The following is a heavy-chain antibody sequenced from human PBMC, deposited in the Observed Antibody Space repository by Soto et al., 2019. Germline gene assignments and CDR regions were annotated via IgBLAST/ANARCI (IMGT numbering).Heavy chain of an antibody. Sequence: EVQLVESGEGLVQPGGSLRLSCAASGFTFSSYNIHWIRQAPGKGLEFVSAISRSGDRTYYADSVKGRFTITRDNSKNTVWLQMGRLRAEDMAVYYCARARCSSGQCYYFDYWGRGALASVSS. J-gene: IGHJ4*02. D-gene: IGHD2-15*01. CDR1: GFTFSSYN. CDR2: ISRSGDRT. CDR3: ARARCSSGQCYYFDY. V-gene: IGHV3-64*02.